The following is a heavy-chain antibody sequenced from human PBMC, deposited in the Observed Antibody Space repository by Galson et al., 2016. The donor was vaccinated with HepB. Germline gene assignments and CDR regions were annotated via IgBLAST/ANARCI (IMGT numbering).Heavy chain of an antibody. CDR3: ARDMAKFDC. Sequence: SLRLSCAASGFKFSNYAMHWVRQAPGKGLDWMAVISYNGNYTYYADSLKGRFTISRDNSKNTLSLQMNSLRPDDTAVYYCARDMAKFDCWGQGTLVTVSS. CDR2: ISYNGNYT. J-gene: IGHJ4*02. D-gene: IGHD3-10*01. CDR1: GFKFSNYA. V-gene: IGHV3-30*04.